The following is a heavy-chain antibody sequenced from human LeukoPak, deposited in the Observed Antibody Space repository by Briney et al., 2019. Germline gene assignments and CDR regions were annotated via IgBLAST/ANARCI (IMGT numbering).Heavy chain of an antibody. Sequence: PSETLSLTCTVSGGSISSGGYYWSWSRQPPGKGLEWIGYIYHSGSTYYNPSLKSRVTISVDRSKNQFSLKLSSVTAADTAVYYCVRAPLSSSARFGVDAFDIWGQGTMATVSS. J-gene: IGHJ3*02. CDR2: IYHSGST. CDR1: GGSISSGGYY. CDR3: VRAPLSSSARFGVDAFDI. V-gene: IGHV4-30-2*01. D-gene: IGHD6-6*01.